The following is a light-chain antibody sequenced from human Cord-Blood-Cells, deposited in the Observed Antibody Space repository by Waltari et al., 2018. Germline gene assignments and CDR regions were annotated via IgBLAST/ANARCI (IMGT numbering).Light chain of an antibody. J-gene: IGKJ3*01. Sequence: DIMLTQSTATLSLSHGERATLPCRASQSVSSYLTWYQQKPGQAPKLLIYAASNMATGIPSRFSGSGSGTDFTLTISSLEPEDFAAYYCQQRSNTPFTFGAGTKVDIK. CDR1: QSVSSY. V-gene: IGKV3-11*01. CDR3: QQRSNTPFT. CDR2: AAS.